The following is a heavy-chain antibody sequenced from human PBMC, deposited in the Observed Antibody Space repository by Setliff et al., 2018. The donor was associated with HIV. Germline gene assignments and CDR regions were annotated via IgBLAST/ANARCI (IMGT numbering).Heavy chain of an antibody. CDR2: INHKGST. CDR1: RGSFSGYC. V-gene: IGHV4-34*01. D-gene: IGHD6-19*01. CDR3: ARRQWLAANFDS. Sequence: PSETLSLTCAVFRGSFSGYCWTWIRQAPGKGLEWIGDINHKGSTNYKSSLKSRVTISMDTSKNQFSLKLTSVTAADTAVYFCARRQWLAANFDSWGQGTLVTVSS. J-gene: IGHJ5*01.